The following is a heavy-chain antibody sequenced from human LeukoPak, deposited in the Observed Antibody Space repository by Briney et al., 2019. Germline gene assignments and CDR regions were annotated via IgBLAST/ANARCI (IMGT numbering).Heavy chain of an antibody. CDR1: GFNFGGYS. Sequence: KPGGSLRLSCAASGFNFGGYSMNWVRQAPGKGLEWVSSISSSSTYIYYADSVKGRFTISRDNAKNSLYLQMNSLRAEDTAVYYCARGLYSSSWYDFDYWGQGILVSVSS. J-gene: IGHJ4*02. D-gene: IGHD6-13*01. CDR2: ISSSSTYI. V-gene: IGHV3-21*06. CDR3: ARGLYSSSWYDFDY.